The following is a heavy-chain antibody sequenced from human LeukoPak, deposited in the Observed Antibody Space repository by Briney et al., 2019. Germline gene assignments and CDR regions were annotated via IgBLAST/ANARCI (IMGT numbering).Heavy chain of an antibody. J-gene: IGHJ5*02. Sequence: SETLSLTCTVSGDSISSSSYYWGWVRQPPGKGLEWIGSIFYSGSTYYNPSLKSRVTISVVTSKNQFSLRLSSVTAADTAMYYCARVISEYYDFWSGQGWFDPWGQGTLVTVSS. CDR1: GDSISSSSYY. CDR3: ARVISEYYDFWSGQGWFDP. CDR2: IFYSGST. V-gene: IGHV4-39*07. D-gene: IGHD3-3*01.